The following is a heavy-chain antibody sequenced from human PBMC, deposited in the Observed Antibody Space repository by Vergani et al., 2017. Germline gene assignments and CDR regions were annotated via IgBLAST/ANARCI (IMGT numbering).Heavy chain of an antibody. CDR3: ARAYNWNDANYDAFDI. CDR1: GFTFSSYG. J-gene: IGHJ3*02. V-gene: IGHV3-30*03. D-gene: IGHD1-20*01. Sequence: QVQLVESGGGVVQPGRSLRLSCAASGFTFSSYGMHWVRQAPGKGLEWVAVISYDGSNKYYADSVKGRFTISRDNSKNTLYLQMNSLRAEDTAVYYCARAYNWNDANYDAFDIWGQGTMVTVSS. CDR2: ISYDGSNK.